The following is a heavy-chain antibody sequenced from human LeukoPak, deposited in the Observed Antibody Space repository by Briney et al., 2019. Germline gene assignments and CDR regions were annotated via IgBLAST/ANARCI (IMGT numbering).Heavy chain of an antibody. CDR1: GFTFSTYA. V-gene: IGHV3-23*01. J-gene: IGHJ4*02. Sequence: GGSLRLSCAASGFTFSTYAMNWARQAPGKGLEWVSTISTGGDSTYHADSVKGRFTISRDNSKNTLYLQMNSLRVEDTAVYYCAGRGYSYGGGGYWGQGTLVTVSS. CDR3: AGRGYSYGGGGY. CDR2: ISTGGDST. D-gene: IGHD5-18*01.